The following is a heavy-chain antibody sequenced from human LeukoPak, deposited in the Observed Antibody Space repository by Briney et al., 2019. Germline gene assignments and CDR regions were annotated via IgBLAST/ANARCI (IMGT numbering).Heavy chain of an antibody. J-gene: IGHJ3*02. CDR3: ARLWGPFGGNSETDAFDI. V-gene: IGHV4-59*08. Sequence: PSETLSLTCTVSGGSISSYYWSWIRQPPGKGLEWLVYIYYSGDTNYNPSLKSRVTISVDTSKNQFSLKLSSVTAADTAVYYCARLWGPFGGNSETDAFDIWGQGTMVTVSS. CDR1: GGSISSYY. CDR2: IYYSGDT. D-gene: IGHD4-23*01.